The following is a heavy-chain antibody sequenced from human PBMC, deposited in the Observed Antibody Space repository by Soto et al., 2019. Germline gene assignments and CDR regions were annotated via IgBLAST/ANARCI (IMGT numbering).Heavy chain of an antibody. CDR1: GYRFTNYW. CDR2: IYPSDSYT. D-gene: IGHD2-2*01. Sequence: PGASLKISCKGSGYRFTNYWIGWVRQMPGKGLEWMGIIYPSDSYTNYSPYFQGHVTISADKSISTAYLQWSSLKASDTAMYYCASSPRGYCSSTSCWELGNYYGMDVWGQGTTVTVSS. V-gene: IGHV5-10-1*01. CDR3: ASSPRGYCSSTSCWELGNYYGMDV. J-gene: IGHJ6*02.